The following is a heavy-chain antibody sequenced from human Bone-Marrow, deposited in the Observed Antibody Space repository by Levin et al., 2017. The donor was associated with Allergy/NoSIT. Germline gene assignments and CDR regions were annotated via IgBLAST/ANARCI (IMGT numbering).Heavy chain of an antibody. V-gene: IGHV4-61*01. CDR3: ARSHDSTGYFN. CDR1: GGSVSSSSYY. Sequence: SQTLSLTCTVSGGSVSSSSYYWSWIRQPPGKGLEWIGCISYSGTTNYNPSLKSRVTISVDTSKDQFSLDLSSVTAADTAVYYCARSHDSTGYFNWGQGTLVTVSS. J-gene: IGHJ4*02. D-gene: IGHD3-22*01. CDR2: ISYSGTT.